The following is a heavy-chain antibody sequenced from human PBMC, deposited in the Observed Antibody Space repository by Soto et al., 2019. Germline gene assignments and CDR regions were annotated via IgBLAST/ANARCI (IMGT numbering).Heavy chain of an antibody. V-gene: IGHV4-31*03. D-gene: IGHD6-19*01. J-gene: IGHJ4*02. CDR1: GGPISSGGYY. CDR2: IYYSGST. Sequence: PPDTLSLTCTVSGGPISSGGYYWSWIRQHPGKGLEWIGYIYYSGSTYYNPSLKSRVTISVDTSKNQFSLKLSSVTAADTAVYYCASEYSSGWYHLGYWGQGTLVPVS. CDR3: ASEYSSGWYHLGY.